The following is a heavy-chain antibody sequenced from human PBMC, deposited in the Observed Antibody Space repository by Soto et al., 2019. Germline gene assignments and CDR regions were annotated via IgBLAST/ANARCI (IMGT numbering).Heavy chain of an antibody. CDR2: IYYSGST. Sequence: SETLSLTCTVSGGSISSSSYYWGWIRQPPGKGLEWIGSIYYSGSTYYNPSLKSRVTISVDTSKNQFSLKLSSVTAADTAVYYCARLLYYDFWSGRRGFDPWGKGTRVTVSS. J-gene: IGHJ5*02. CDR3: ARLLYYDFWSGRRGFDP. CDR1: GGSISSSSYY. D-gene: IGHD3-3*01. V-gene: IGHV4-39*01.